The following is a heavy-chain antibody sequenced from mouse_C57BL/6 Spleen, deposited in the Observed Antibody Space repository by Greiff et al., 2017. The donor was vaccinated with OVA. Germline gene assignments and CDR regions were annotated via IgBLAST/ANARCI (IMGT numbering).Heavy chain of an antibody. CDR1: GYTFTSYW. V-gene: IGHV1-69*01. Sequence: QVQLKQPGAELVMPGASVKLSCKASGYTFTSYWMHWVKQRPGQGLEWIGEIDPSDSYTNYNQKFKGKSTLTVDKSSSTAYMQLSSLTSEDSAVYYCARLGYDGLYYFDYWGQGTTLTVSS. CDR2: IDPSDSYT. D-gene: IGHD2-3*01. CDR3: ARLGYDGLYYFDY. J-gene: IGHJ2*01.